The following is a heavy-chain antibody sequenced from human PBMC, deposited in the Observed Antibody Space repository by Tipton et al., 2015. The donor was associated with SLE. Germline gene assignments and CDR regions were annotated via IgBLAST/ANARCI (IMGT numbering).Heavy chain of an antibody. Sequence: SLRLSCAASGFTFSSYSMNWVRQAPGKGLEWVSSISSSSYIYYADSVKGRFTISRDIAKNSLYLQMSSLRAEDTAVYYCARASGGLVDYWGQGTLVTVSS. V-gene: IGHV3-21*01. J-gene: IGHJ4*02. CDR1: GFTFSSYS. D-gene: IGHD3-10*01. CDR3: ARASGGLVDY. CDR2: ISSSSYI.